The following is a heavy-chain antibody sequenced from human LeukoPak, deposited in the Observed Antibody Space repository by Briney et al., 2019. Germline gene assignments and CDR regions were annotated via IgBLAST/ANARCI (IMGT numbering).Heavy chain of an antibody. Sequence: GGSLRLSCAASGFTFSSYSMNWVRQAPGKGLEWVSYISSSSSTIYYADSVKGRFTISRDNAKNTLYLQMNSLRAEDTAVYYCARNPIVGATPYYYYGMDVWGQGTTVTVSS. CDR2: ISSSSSTI. CDR1: GFTFSSYS. J-gene: IGHJ6*02. V-gene: IGHV3-48*01. CDR3: ARNPIVGATPYYYYGMDV. D-gene: IGHD1-26*01.